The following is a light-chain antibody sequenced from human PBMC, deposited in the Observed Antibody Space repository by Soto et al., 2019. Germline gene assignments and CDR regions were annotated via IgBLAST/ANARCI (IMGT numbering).Light chain of an antibody. V-gene: IGKV1-5*03. CDR2: KAS. Sequence: DIQMTQSPSTLSAYVGDRVTITCRASQSISSWLAWYQQKPGKAPKLLIYKASSLESGVPSRFSGSGSGTEFTLTISSLQPDDFATYYCQQYNSSTWTFGQGTKV. CDR3: QQYNSSTWT. CDR1: QSISSW. J-gene: IGKJ1*01.